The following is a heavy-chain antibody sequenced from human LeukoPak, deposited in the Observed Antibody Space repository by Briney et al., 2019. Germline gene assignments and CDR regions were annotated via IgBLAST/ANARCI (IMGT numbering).Heavy chain of an antibody. J-gene: IGHJ3*02. Sequence: GGSLRLSCAASGFTFSSYAMSWVRQAPGKGLEWVSSISDSGSRTDYADSVKGRFTISRDNAKNSLYLQMNSLRAEDTAVYYCARAKRNGFDIWGQGTMISVSS. CDR1: GFTFSSYA. V-gene: IGHV3-23*01. CDR3: ARAKRNGFDI. CDR2: ISDSGSRT.